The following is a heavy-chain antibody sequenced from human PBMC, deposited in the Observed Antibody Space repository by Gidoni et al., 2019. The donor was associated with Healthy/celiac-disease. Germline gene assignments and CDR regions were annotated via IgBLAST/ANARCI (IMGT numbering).Heavy chain of an antibody. V-gene: IGHV1-18*01. CDR1: GYTFTSYG. J-gene: IGHJ4*02. Sequence: QVQLVQSGAEVKKPGASVKVSCKASGYTFTSYGISWVRQAPGQWLEWRGWSIAYNGNTNYAQKLQGRVTMTTYTSTSTAYMELRSLRSDDTAVYYCARDGSMVRGVKGPVFAYWGQGTLVTVSS. CDR3: ARDGSMVRGVKGPVFAY. CDR2: SIAYNGNT. D-gene: IGHD3-10*01.